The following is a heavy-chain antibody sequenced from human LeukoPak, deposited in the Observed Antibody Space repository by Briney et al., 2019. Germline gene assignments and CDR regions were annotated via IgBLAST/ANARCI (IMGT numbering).Heavy chain of an antibody. CDR2: INHSGST. CDR1: GGSFSGYY. CDR3: ARAGRFTAAAGY. V-gene: IGHV4-34*01. J-gene: IGHJ4*02. Sequence: SETLSLTSAVYGGSFSGYYWSWIRQPPAKGRQWIGEINHSGSTNYNPSLESRVTISVDTSKNQFSLKLSSVTAADTAVYYCARAGRFTAAAGYWGQGTLVTVSS. D-gene: IGHD6-13*01.